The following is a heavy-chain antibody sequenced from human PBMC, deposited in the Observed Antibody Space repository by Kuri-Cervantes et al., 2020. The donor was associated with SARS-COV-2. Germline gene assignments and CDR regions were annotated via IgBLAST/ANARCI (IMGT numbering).Heavy chain of an antibody. D-gene: IGHD3-16*01. V-gene: IGHV3-21*01. CDR1: GFTFTTYS. Sequence: EPLSLTCAASGFTFTTYSMTWVRQTPGKGLEWVSSISSSSSQRYYVDSVKGRFTISRDNAKNSLYLQMNSLRAEDTVVYYCASLLSGGGAHLYYFYMDAWGKGTSVTVSS. CDR2: ISSSSSQR. CDR3: ASLLSGGGAHLYYFYMDA. J-gene: IGHJ6*03.